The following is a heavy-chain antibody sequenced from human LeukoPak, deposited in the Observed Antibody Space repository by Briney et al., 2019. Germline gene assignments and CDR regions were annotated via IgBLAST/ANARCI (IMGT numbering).Heavy chain of an antibody. CDR2: IYYSGST. D-gene: IGHD2-8*01. V-gene: IGHV4-39*02. CDR3: ARDLVYAIDFDY. Sequence: SETLSLTCTVSGGSISSSSYYWGWIGQPPGKGLAWIGSIYYSGSTYYNPSLKSRVTISVDTSKNQFSLKLSSVTAADTAVYYCARDLVYAIDFDYWGQGTLVTVSS. CDR1: GGSISSSSYY. J-gene: IGHJ4*02.